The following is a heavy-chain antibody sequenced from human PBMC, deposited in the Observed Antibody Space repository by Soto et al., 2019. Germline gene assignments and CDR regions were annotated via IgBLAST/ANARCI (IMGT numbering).Heavy chain of an antibody. Sequence: GESLTSSCTCSGYSFTRYWIGWVRQMPGKGLEWMGIIYPGDSDTRYSPSFQGQVTISADKSISTAYLQWSSLKASDTAMYYCASPIAAAGRDVPSKWDYYYYYGMDVWGQGTTVTV. J-gene: IGHJ6*02. V-gene: IGHV5-51*01. D-gene: IGHD6-13*01. CDR3: ASPIAAAGRDVPSKWDYYYYYGMDV. CDR1: GYSFTRYW. CDR2: IYPGDSDT.